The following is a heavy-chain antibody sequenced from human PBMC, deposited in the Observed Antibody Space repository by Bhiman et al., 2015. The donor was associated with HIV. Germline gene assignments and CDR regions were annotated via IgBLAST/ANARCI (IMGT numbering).Heavy chain of an antibody. CDR2: ISWNSNSK. V-gene: IGHV3-9*01. D-gene: IGHD3-10*01. CDR3: AKDFLWRSTMVQGVMDY. Sequence: VQLVESGGGLVQPGRSLRLSCAASGFTFDEYAMHWVRQVPGKGLEWVSGISWNSNSKNYADSVKGRFTISRDNAKNSLYLQMNSLRAEDTAVYYCAKDFLWRSTMVQGVMDYWGQGTLVTVSS. CDR1: GFTFDEYA. J-gene: IGHJ4*02.